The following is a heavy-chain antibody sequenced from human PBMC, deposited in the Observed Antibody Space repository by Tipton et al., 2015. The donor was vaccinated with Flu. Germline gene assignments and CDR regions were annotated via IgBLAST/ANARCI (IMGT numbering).Heavy chain of an antibody. CDR3: ARLSYYDVDLKNFYFDY. J-gene: IGHJ4*02. D-gene: IGHD3-10*02. CDR2: IYPSGTT. CDR1: SGSIRSTNYF. Sequence: TLSLTCTVSSGSIRSTNYFCAWIRQPPGKGLELIGGIYPSGTTYYNPSLKSRVTISVDTSKSQFSLKLRSLTAADTAVYYCARLSYYDVDLKNFYFDYWGQGALFTVSS. V-gene: IGHV4-39*01.